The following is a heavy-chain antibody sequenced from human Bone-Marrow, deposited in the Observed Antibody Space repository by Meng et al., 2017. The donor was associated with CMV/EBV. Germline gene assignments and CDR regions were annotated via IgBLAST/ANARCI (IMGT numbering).Heavy chain of an antibody. J-gene: IGHJ4*02. CDR2: IRHDGTNK. CDR1: GFRFDDYG. CDR3: AKGSSPLLRYYFDY. V-gene: IGHV3-30*02. Sequence: GESLKISCAASGFRFDDYGMHWVRQTPGKGLEWVAFIRHDGTNKFYGASVKGRFTISRDNSKSTVYLQMNSLRAEDTAVYYCAKGSSPLLRYYFDYWGQGTLVTVSS. D-gene: IGHD6-6*01.